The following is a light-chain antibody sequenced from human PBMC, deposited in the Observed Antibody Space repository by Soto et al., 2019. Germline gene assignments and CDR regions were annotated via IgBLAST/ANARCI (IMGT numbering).Light chain of an antibody. V-gene: IGLV6-57*02. J-gene: IGLJ1*01. CDR1: SGSIASNY. CDR3: QSYDSSNYV. CDR2: EDN. Sequence: FMLTQPHSVSESPGKTVTISCTGSSGSIASNYVQWYQQRPGSAPTTVIYEDNQRPSGVPDRFSGSIDSSSNSASLTISGLKTEDEADYYCQSYDSSNYVFGTGTKVTV.